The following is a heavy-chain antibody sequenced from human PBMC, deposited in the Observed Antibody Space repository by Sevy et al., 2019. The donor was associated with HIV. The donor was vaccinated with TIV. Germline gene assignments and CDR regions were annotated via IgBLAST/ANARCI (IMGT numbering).Heavy chain of an antibody. CDR3: ARPNDFWSGYYTYNWFDP. Sequence: SETLSLTCTVSGGSISSSSYYWGWIRQPPGKGLEWIGSIYYSGSTYYNPSLKSRVTISVDTSKNQFSLKLSSVTAADTAVYYCARPNDFWSGYYTYNWFDPWGQRTLVTVSS. V-gene: IGHV4-39*01. CDR1: GGSISSSSYY. CDR2: IYYSGST. D-gene: IGHD3-3*01. J-gene: IGHJ5*02.